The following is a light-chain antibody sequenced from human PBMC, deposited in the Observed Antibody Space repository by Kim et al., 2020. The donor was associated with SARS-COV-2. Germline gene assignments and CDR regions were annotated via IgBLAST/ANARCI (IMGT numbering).Light chain of an antibody. V-gene: IGKV1-5*03. CDR1: QNINIG. CDR3: QQYSSQWT. J-gene: IGKJ1*01. CDR2: KAS. Sequence: SASLGDRVTITCRASQNINIGLAWYQQIPGKAPKLLIHKASSLESGVPLRFSGSGSGTEFTLTISSLQPDDFATYYCQQYSSQWTFGQGTKVDIK.